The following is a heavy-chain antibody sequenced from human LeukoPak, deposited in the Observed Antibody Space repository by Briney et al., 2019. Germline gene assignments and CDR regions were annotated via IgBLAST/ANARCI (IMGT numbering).Heavy chain of an antibody. J-gene: IGHJ6*02. CDR2: TYYRSQWYN. CDR3: ARTYSSTWDGSDFYYGMDV. CDR1: GDSVSTNSAA. D-gene: IGHD6-13*01. V-gene: IGHV6-1*01. Sequence: SQTLSLTCAISGDSVSTNSAAWNWIRQSLSRGLEWLGRTYYRSQWYNDYALSVKSRVSINPDTSKNQFSLQLNSVTPEDTAVYYCARTYSSTWDGSDFYYGMDVWGQGTTVTVSS.